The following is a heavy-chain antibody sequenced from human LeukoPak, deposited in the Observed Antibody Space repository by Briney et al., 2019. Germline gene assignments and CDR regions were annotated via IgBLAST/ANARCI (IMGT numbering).Heavy chain of an antibody. V-gene: IGHV3-30-3*01. CDR2: ISYDGSNK. J-gene: IGHJ4*02. CDR3: ARGCSYGSPHGGFDY. Sequence: GGSLRLSCAASGFTFSSYAMHWVRQAPGKGLEGVAVISYDGSNKYYADSVKGRFTISGDNSKNTLYLQMNSLRAEDTAVYYCARGCSYGSPHGGFDYWGQGTLVTVSS. D-gene: IGHD5-18*01. CDR1: GFTFSSYA.